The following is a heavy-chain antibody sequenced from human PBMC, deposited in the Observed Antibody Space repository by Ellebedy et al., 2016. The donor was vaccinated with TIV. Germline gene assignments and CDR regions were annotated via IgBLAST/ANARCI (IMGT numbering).Heavy chain of an antibody. CDR3: ARQTEYDFWSGYPDY. CDR2: IYYSGST. J-gene: IGHJ4*02. Sequence: SETLSLTXTVSGGSISSSSYYWGWIRQPPGKGLEWIGSIYYSGSTYYNPSLKSRVTISVDTSKNQFSLKLSSVTAADTAVYYCARQTEYDFWSGYPDYWGPGTLVTVSS. CDR1: GGSISSSSYY. D-gene: IGHD3-3*01. V-gene: IGHV4-39*01.